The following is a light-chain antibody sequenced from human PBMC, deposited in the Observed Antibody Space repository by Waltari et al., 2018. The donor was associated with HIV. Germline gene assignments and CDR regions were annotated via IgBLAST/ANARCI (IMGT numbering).Light chain of an antibody. CDR1: STNIGSGYA. CDR2: GNN. J-gene: IGLJ2*01. V-gene: IGLV1-40*01. CDR3: QSYDSGSSGSV. Sequence: QSVLTQPPSVSGAPGPRVTISCPGTSTNIGSGYAVHLYQHLPGTPPKLLMYGNNNRASGVPDRFSGSKFGPSASLAITGLQAEDEAYYYCQSYDSGSSGSVFGGGTKLTVL.